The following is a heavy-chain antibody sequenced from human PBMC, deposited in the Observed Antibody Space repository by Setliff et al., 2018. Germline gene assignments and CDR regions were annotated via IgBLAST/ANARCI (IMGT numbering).Heavy chain of an antibody. CDR3: TRGGERYHTAN. Sequence: SETLSLTLGASGGSFSDYYWSWIRQTPGKGLEWIGEINHSGSTKCNPSLKSRITMSIDKSKNQFSLYLRSVTAADTAVYYCTRGGERYHTANWGQGALVTVSS. CDR2: INHSGST. V-gene: IGHV4-34*01. CDR1: GGSFSDYY. J-gene: IGHJ4*02. D-gene: IGHD2-2*01.